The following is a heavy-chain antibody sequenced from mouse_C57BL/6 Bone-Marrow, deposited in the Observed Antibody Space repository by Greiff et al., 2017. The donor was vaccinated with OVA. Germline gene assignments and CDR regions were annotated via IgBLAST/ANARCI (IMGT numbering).Heavy chain of an antibody. CDR3: ARYRLGPRLWSYYFDY. D-gene: IGHD1-1*02. CDR1: GYTFTDHT. CDR2: IYPRDGST. V-gene: IGHV1-78*01. J-gene: IGHJ2*01. Sequence: QVQLQQSDAELVKPGASVKISCKVSGYTFTDHTIHWMKQRPEQGLEWIGYIYPRDGSTKYNEKFKGKATLTADKSSSTAYMQLNSLPSEDSAVYFCARYRLGPRLWSYYFDYWGQGTTLTVSS.